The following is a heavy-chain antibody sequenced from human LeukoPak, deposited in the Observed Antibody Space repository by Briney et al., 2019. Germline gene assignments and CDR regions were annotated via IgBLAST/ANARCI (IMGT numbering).Heavy chain of an antibody. D-gene: IGHD6-13*01. J-gene: IGHJ4*02. CDR3: ARRFGSSWGGFDY. CDR2: IYYSGST. CDR1: GGSISSYH. V-gene: IGHV4-59*08. Sequence: PSETLSLTCTVSGGSISSYHWSWIRQPPGKGLEWIGYIYYSGSTNYNPSLKSRVTISVDTSKNQFSLKLSSVTAADTAVYYCARRFGSSWGGFDYWGQGTLVTVSS.